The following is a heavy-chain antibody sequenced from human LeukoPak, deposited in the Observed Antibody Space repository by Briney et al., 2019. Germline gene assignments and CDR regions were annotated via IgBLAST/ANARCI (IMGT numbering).Heavy chain of an antibody. V-gene: IGHV1-2*02. CDR1: GYTFTSYG. CDR2: INPNSGGT. CDR3: AREYYYDSSGYPLY. Sequence: ASVKVSCKASGYTFTSYGISWVRQAPGQGLEWMGWINPNSGGTNYAQKFQGRVTMTRDTSISTAYMELSRLRSDDTAVYYCAREYYYDSSGYPLYWGQGTLVTVSS. D-gene: IGHD3-22*01. J-gene: IGHJ4*02.